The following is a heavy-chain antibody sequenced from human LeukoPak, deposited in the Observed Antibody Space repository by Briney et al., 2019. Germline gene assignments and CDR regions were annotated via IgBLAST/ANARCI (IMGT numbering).Heavy chain of an antibody. Sequence: GGSLRLSCAASGFTVSSNYMSWVRQAPGKGLEWVSVIYSGGSTYYADSVKGRFTISRDNSKNTLYLQMNSLRAEDTAVYYCARAAVDTAMVFVFDCWGQGTLVTVSS. V-gene: IGHV3-53*01. J-gene: IGHJ4*02. CDR2: IYSGGST. CDR1: GFTVSSNY. CDR3: ARAAVDTAMVFVFDC. D-gene: IGHD5-18*01.